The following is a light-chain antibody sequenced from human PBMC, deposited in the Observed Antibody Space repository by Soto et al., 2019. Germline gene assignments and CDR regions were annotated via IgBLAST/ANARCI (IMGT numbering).Light chain of an antibody. CDR3: QQYDNLSLT. Sequence: DIQMTQSPSSLSASVGDRVTITCQASQDISNYLNWYQQKPGKAPKLLIYDASNLETGVPSRFSGSGSGTDFTCTISSLQPEDIATYYCQQYDNLSLTFGPGTKVDIK. CDR2: DAS. CDR1: QDISNY. V-gene: IGKV1-33*01. J-gene: IGKJ3*01.